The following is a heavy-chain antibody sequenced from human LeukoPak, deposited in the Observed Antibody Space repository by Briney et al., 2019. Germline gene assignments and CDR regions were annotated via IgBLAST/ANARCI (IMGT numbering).Heavy chain of an antibody. D-gene: IGHD6-19*01. Sequence: GGSLRLSCAASGFTVSSNYMSWVRQAPGKGLEWVSVIYSGGSTYYADSVKGRFTISRVNSKNTLYLQMNSLRAEDTAVYYCARDGYSSGWLLYMDVWGKGTTVTVSS. CDR2: IYSGGST. J-gene: IGHJ6*03. CDR3: ARDGYSSGWLLYMDV. V-gene: IGHV3-53*01. CDR1: GFTVSSNY.